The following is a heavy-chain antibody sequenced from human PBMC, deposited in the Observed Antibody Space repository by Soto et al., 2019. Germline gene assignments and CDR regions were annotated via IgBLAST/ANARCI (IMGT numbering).Heavy chain of an antibody. V-gene: IGHV3-21*01. J-gene: IGHJ4*02. CDR2: ISSSSSYI. Sequence: PGGSLRLSCAASGFTFSSYSVNWVRQAPGKGLEWVSSISSSSSYIYYADSVKGRFTISRDNAKNSLYLQMNSLRAEDTAVYYCARDLAYGDYVYFDYWGQGTLVTVSS. CDR1: GFTFSSYS. CDR3: ARDLAYGDYVYFDY. D-gene: IGHD4-17*01.